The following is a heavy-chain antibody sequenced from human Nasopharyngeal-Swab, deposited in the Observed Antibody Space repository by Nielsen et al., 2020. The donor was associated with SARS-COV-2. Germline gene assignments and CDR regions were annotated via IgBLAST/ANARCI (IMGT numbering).Heavy chain of an antibody. CDR2: ISSSSSYI. V-gene: IGHV3-21*01. CDR1: GFTFSSYS. D-gene: IGHD3-10*01. CDR3: ARDPGRWVRGVYY. J-gene: IGHJ4*02. Sequence: GGSLRLSCAASGFTFSSYSMNWVRQAPGKGLEWVSSISSSSSYIYYADSVKGRFTISRDNAKNSLYLQTNSLRAEDTAVYYCARDPGRWVRGVYYWGQGTLVTVSS.